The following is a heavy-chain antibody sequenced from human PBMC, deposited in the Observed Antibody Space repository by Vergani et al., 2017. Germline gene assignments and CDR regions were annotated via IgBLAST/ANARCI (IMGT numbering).Heavy chain of an antibody. V-gene: IGHV3-33*01. CDR3: ARAVAVAGRYWYFDL. J-gene: IGHJ2*01. Sequence: QVQLVESGGGVVQPGRSLRLSCAASGFTLSSYGMHWVRQAPGKGLEWVTVIRYDGSNKYYADSVKGRFTVSRDNSKNTLYLQMNSLRVEDTAVYYCARAVAVAGRYWYFDLWGHGTLVTVSS. CDR1: GFTLSSYG. D-gene: IGHD6-19*01. CDR2: IRYDGSNK.